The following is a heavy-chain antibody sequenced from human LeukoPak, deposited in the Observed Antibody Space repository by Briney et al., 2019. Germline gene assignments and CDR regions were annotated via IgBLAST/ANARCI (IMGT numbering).Heavy chain of an antibody. J-gene: IGHJ3*02. Sequence: GGSLRLSCAASGFSSNTYAMSWVRQAPGKGLEWVSAISGSGGGTYYADSVKGRFTISRDNSKNTLYLQMNSLRAEDTAVYYCAKRIVGATGYYAFDIWGQGTMVTVSS. CDR2: ISGSGGGT. V-gene: IGHV3-23*01. CDR3: AKRIVGATGYYAFDI. CDR1: GFSSNTYA. D-gene: IGHD1-26*01.